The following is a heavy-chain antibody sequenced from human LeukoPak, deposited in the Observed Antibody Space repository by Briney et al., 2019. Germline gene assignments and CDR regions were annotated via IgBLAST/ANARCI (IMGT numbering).Heavy chain of an antibody. CDR1: GYTFTSYS. J-gene: IGHJ4*02. Sequence: GASVKVSCKASGYTFTSYSMHWVRQAPGQGLEWMGIINPSGDSTTYAQKFQGRVTMTRDTSTSTVYMELSSLRSEDTAVYYCARDEGGGSPPDYWGQGTLVTVSS. D-gene: IGHD1-26*01. CDR2: INPSGDST. CDR3: ARDEGGGSPPDY. V-gene: IGHV1-46*01.